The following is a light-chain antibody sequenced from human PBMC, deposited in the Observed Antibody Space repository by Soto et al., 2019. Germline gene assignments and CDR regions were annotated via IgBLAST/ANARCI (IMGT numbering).Light chain of an antibody. J-gene: IGLJ3*02. Sequence: QSALTQPASVSGSPEQSITISCTGTSGDIGTYNLVSWYQQYPGKAPQLIIYEGSERPSGVSHRFSGSKSGDTASLTISDLQAEDEADYYCVSYIESSLTHWVFGGGTKVTVL. CDR2: EGS. CDR3: VSYIESSLTHWV. V-gene: IGLV2-14*02. CDR1: SGDIGTYNL.